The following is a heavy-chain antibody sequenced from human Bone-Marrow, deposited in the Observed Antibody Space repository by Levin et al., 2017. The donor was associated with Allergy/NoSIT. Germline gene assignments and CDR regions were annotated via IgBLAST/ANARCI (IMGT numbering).Heavy chain of an antibody. D-gene: IGHD3-22*01. CDR2: ISYDGSDK. CDR1: GFTFSNYA. CDR3: AKDYYHDSSGYYGPGDY. V-gene: IGHV3-30*18. J-gene: IGHJ4*02. Sequence: SCAASGFTFSNYAMHWVRQAPGKGLEWVTIISYDGSDKYYADSVKGRFTISRDNSKNTLYLQMNSLRAEDTAVYYCAKDYYHDSSGYYGPGDYWGQGTLVTVSS.